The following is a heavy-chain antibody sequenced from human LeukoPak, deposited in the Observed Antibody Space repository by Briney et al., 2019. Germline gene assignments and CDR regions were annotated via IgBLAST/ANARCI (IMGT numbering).Heavy chain of an antibody. Sequence: SETLSLTCAVYGGSFSGYYWSWIRQPPGKGLEWIGEINHSGSTNYNPSLKSRVTMSVDTSKNQFSLKLSSVTAADTAVYYCARKFRLGWWFPPTGFDYWGQGTLVTVSS. D-gene: IGHD2-8*02. CDR2: INHSGST. CDR1: GGSFSGYY. V-gene: IGHV4-34*01. CDR3: ARKFRLGWWFPPTGFDY. J-gene: IGHJ4*02.